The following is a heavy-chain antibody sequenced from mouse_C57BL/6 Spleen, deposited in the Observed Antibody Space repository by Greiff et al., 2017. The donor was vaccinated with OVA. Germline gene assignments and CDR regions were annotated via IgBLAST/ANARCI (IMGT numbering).Heavy chain of an antibody. V-gene: IGHV3-6*01. CDR1: GYSITSGYY. CDR2: ISYDGSN. D-gene: IGHD1-1*01. CDR3: ARSPSYGSSYGFAY. J-gene: IGHJ3*01. Sequence: EVKLMESGPGLVKPSQSLSLTCSVSGYSITSGYYWNWIRQLPGNQLEWLGYISYDGSNNYKPSLKNRISSTRDTSKNQFFLKLKSVTTEDTATYYCARSPSYGSSYGFAYWGQGTLVTVSA.